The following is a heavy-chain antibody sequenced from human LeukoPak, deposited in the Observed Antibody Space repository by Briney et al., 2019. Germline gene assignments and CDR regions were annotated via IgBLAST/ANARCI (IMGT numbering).Heavy chain of an antibody. CDR1: GYTFTGYY. CDR2: INPNSGGT. J-gene: IGHJ4*02. V-gene: IGHV1-2*02. Sequence: GPVKVSCKASGYTFTGYYMHWVRQAPGQGLEWMGWINPNSGGTNYAQKFQGRVTMTRDTSISTAYMELSRLRSDDTAVYYCARDPFYSSGWYGSDYWGQGTLVTVSS. D-gene: IGHD6-19*01. CDR3: ARDPFYSSGWYGSDY.